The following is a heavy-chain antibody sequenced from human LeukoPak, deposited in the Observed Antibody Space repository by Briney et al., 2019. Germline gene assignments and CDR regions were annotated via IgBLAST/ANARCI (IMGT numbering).Heavy chain of an antibody. D-gene: IGHD3-10*01. CDR2: TYYRSKWYN. V-gene: IGHV6-1*01. CDR3: AREYLSGGRIYYYYGMDV. J-gene: IGHJ6*02. CDR1: GDSVSSNSAA. Sequence: SQTLSLTCVISGDSVSSNSAAWNWIRQSPSRGLEWLGRTYYRSKWYNDYAVSVKSRITINPDTSKNQFSLQLNSVTPEDTAVYYCAREYLSGGRIYYYYGMDVWGQGTTVTVSS.